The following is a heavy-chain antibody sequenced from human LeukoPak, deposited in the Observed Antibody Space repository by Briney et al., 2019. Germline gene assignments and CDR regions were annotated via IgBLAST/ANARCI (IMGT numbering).Heavy chain of an antibody. CDR2: IYYSGST. CDR1: GDSISSSY. J-gene: IGHJ4*02. D-gene: IGHD6-13*01. V-gene: IGHV4-59*01. CDR3: ARDGGSSSWFDY. Sequence: PSETLSLTCTVSGDSISSSYWSWIRQPPGKGLEWIGYIYYSGSTNYNPSLKSRVTISVDTSKNQFSLKLSSVTAADTAVYYCARDGGSSSWFDYWGQGTLVTVSS.